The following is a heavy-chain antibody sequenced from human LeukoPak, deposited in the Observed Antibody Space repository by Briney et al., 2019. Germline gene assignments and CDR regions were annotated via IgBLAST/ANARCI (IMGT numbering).Heavy chain of an antibody. Sequence: ASVKVSCKASGYTFTSYYMHWVRQAPGQGLEWMGIINPSGGSTSYAQKFQGRVTMTRDTSTSTVYMELSSLRSEDTAVYYCARADVGVLGLAVAGSFDYWGQGTLVTVSS. V-gene: IGHV1-46*01. CDR1: GYTFTSYY. CDR2: INPSGGST. J-gene: IGHJ4*02. D-gene: IGHD6-19*01. CDR3: ARADVGVLGLAVAGSFDY.